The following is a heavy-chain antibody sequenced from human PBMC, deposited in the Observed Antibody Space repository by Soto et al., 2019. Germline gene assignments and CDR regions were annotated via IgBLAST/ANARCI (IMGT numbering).Heavy chain of an antibody. CDR1: GFSFGDYG. CDR3: TRAPFYDFWSAYSPDY. V-gene: IGHV3-49*03. CDR2: IRSEAYGGTT. D-gene: IGHD3-3*01. Sequence: GGSLRLSCTPSGFSFGDYGMNWFRQAPGKGLEWVGFIRSEAYGGTTEYAASVKGRFTISRDDSKSIAYLQMNSLKTEDTAIYYCTRAPFYDFWSAYSPDYWGQGTLVTVSS. J-gene: IGHJ4*02.